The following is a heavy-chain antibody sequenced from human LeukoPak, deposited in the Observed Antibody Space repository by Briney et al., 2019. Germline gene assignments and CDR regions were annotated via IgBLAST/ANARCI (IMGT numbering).Heavy chain of an antibody. D-gene: IGHD4-17*01. J-gene: IGHJ3*02. V-gene: IGHV3-23*01. CDR2: ISGSGGST. CDR3: AKSYGDYVGAFDI. CDR1: GFTFSSYA. Sequence: GGSLRLSCAASGFTFSSYAMSWVRQAPGKGLEWVSAISGSGGSTYYADSVKGRFTISGDNSKNTLYLQMNSLRAEDTAVYYCAKSYGDYVGAFDIWGQGTMVIVSS.